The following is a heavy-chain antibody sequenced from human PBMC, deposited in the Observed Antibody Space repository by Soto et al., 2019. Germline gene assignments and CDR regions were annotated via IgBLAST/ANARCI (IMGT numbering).Heavy chain of an antibody. V-gene: IGHV4-39*01. CDR2: NDDSGST. Sequence: AETLSLTCAVSGGSISSSRYYWGWIGQATGKGREGIGRNDDSGSTYYNPSLQSRVTIYVDTSKHQFSLKLSSVTAADTAVYYCARFREYSRGWYVGEYFDYWRQGTLVTVS. CDR3: ARFREYSRGWYVGEYFDY. CDR1: GGSISSSRYY. D-gene: IGHD6-19*01. J-gene: IGHJ4*02.